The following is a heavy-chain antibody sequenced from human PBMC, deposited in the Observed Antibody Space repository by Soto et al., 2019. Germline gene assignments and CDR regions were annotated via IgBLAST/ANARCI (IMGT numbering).Heavy chain of an antibody. CDR2: IHHSGAT. V-gene: IGHV4-4*02. CDR1: GDSITGDNW. CDR3: ATQGFYRMGV. J-gene: IGHJ6*02. Sequence: QVQLQESGPGLVQPSGTLSLTCAVSGDSITGDNWWSWVRQPPGKGLEWIGEIHHSGATNYNPSLKCRVTISVDKSKNQFSLKLNSVTAADTAMFYCATQGFYRMGVWGRGTTVTVSS.